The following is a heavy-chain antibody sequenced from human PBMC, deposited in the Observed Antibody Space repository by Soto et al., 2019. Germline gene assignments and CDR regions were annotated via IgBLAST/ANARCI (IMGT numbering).Heavy chain of an antibody. D-gene: IGHD2-15*01. CDR2: INTDGSNT. Sequence: GGSLRLSCAASGLTFNRYWMHWVRHAPGKGLVWASHINTDGSNTNYADSVKGRFTISRGNAKSTLFLQMNSLRDEDTAVYYCAREFCSGGNCYTYYFDPWGQGIPVTVSS. V-gene: IGHV3-74*01. J-gene: IGHJ5*02. CDR1: GLTFNRYW. CDR3: AREFCSGGNCYTYYFDP.